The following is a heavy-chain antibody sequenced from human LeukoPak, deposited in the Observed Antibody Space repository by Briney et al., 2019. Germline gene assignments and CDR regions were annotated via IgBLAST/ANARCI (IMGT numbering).Heavy chain of an antibody. CDR3: AKDSYYCSGGSCSYGFDY. CDR1: GFTFSSHW. J-gene: IGHJ4*02. CDR2: INSDGTST. V-gene: IGHV3-74*01. Sequence: GGSLRLSCAASGFTFSSHWMHWVRQVPGKGLVWVSRINSDGTSTNYADSVKGRFTISRDNSKNTLYLQMNSLRAEDTAVYYCAKDSYYCSGGSCSYGFDYWGQGTLVTVSS. D-gene: IGHD2-15*01.